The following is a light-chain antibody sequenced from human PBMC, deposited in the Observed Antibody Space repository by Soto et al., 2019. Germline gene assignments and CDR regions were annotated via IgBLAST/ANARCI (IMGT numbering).Light chain of an antibody. CDR2: DAS. Sequence: DIQMTQSPSTLSASVGDRVTITCRASQSISSWLSWYQQKPGKAPKLLIYDASSLESGVPSRFSGSGSGTEFTLTISRLQPDDFANYYCQQYNSHRTFGQGTKVEIK. V-gene: IGKV1-5*01. J-gene: IGKJ1*01. CDR1: QSISSW. CDR3: QQYNSHRT.